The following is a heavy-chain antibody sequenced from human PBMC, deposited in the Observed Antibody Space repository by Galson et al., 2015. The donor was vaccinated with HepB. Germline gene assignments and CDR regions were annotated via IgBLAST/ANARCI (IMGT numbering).Heavy chain of an antibody. CDR1: GYTFTSYG. V-gene: IGHV1-18*04. CDR2: ISAYNGNT. CDR3: ARALGSSSWYSWKNWYFDL. Sequence: SVKVSCKASGYTFTSYGISWVRQAPGQGLEWMGWISAYNGNTNYAQKLQGRVTMTTDTSTSTAYMELRSLRSDDTAVYYCARALGSSSWYSWKNWYFDLWGRGTLVTVSS. D-gene: IGHD6-13*01. J-gene: IGHJ2*01.